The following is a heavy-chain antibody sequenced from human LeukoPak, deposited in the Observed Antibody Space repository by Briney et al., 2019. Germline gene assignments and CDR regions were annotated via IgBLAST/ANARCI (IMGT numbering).Heavy chain of an antibody. CDR1: GYTFTSYY. J-gene: IGHJ6*02. V-gene: IGHV1-46*01. CDR3: ARGPGDDYGDYGHYYYGIDV. CDR2: INPSGGST. Sequence: ASVKVSCKASGYTFTSYYMHWVRQAPGQGLEWMGIINPSGGSTSYAQKFQGRVTMTRDMSTSTVYMELSSLRSGDTAVYYCARGPGDDYGDYGHYYYGIDVWGQGTTVTVSS. D-gene: IGHD4-17*01.